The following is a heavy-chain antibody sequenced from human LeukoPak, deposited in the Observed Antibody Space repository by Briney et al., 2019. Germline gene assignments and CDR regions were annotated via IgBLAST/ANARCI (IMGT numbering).Heavy chain of an antibody. Sequence: SETLSLTCAVYGGSFSGYYWSWIRQPPGKGLEWIGEINHSGSTNYNPSLKSRVTISVDTSKNQFSLKLSSVTAADTAVYYCARGWSRPFFDYWGQGTLVTVSS. V-gene: IGHV4-34*01. D-gene: IGHD3-3*01. CDR1: GGSFSGYY. CDR2: INHSGST. CDR3: ARGWSRPFFDY. J-gene: IGHJ4*02.